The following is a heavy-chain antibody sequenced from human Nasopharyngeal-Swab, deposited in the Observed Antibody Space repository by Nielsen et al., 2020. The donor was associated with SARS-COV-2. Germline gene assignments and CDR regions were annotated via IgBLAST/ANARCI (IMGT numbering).Heavy chain of an antibody. D-gene: IGHD3-9*01. CDR2: INHSGIT. J-gene: IGHJ2*01. V-gene: IGHV4-34*01. CDR1: DGSLSDYY. Sequence: SETLSLTCAVSDGSLSDYYWSGIRQSPGRGLEWLGEINHSGITHYNPSLKSRVTISVDTSKNQFSLKLSSVTAADTAVYYCARDGALGRHYDWLVHFEVWGRGTQVTVSS. CDR3: ARDGALGRHYDWLVHFEV.